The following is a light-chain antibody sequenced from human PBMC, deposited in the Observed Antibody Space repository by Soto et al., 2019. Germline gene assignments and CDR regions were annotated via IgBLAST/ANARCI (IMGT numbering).Light chain of an antibody. CDR1: SSDVGGYNS. Sequence: QSVLTQPASVPGSPGQSITISCTGTSSDVGGYNSVSWYQQHPGTAPKLMIYDVSNRPSGVSNRFSGSKAGNTASLTISGLQAEDEADYYCNSYTGSSTLPYVFGTGTKVTVL. CDR3: NSYTGSSTLPYV. J-gene: IGLJ1*01. V-gene: IGLV2-14*01. CDR2: DVS.